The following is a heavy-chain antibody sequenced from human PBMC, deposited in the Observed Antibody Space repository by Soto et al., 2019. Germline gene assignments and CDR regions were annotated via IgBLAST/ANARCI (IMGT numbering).Heavy chain of an antibody. Sequence: QVQLVQSGAEVKKPGASVKVSCKASGYTFTSYAMHWVRQAPGQRLEWMGGINAGNGNTKYSQKFQGRVTITRDTSASTAYMELSSLRSEDTAVYYCARRLEPYYYDSYGMDVWGQGTTVTVSS. CDR2: INAGNGNT. CDR3: ARRLEPYYYDSYGMDV. J-gene: IGHJ6*02. CDR1: GYTFTSYA. D-gene: IGHD1-1*01. V-gene: IGHV1-3*01.